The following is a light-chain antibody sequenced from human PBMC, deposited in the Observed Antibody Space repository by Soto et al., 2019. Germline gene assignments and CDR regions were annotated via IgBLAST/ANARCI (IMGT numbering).Light chain of an antibody. Sequence: EIVLTQSPGTLSLSPGERATLSCRASQSVSSSYLAWYQQKPGQAPGLLIYGASSRATGIPDRFSGSGSWTDFTLTISRLEPEDLAVYYCQPDGSPPMCTLGQGNKLEIK. CDR2: GAS. CDR1: QSVSSSY. V-gene: IGKV3-20*01. J-gene: IGKJ2*02. CDR3: QPDGSPPMCT.